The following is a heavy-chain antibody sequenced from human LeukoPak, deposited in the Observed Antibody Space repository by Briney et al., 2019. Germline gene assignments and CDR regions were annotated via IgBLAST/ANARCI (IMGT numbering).Heavy chain of an antibody. CDR1: GFTFSDYW. Sequence: GGSLRLSCAASGFTFSDYWMSWVRQAPEKGLERVADIRQDVSDKYYVDSVKGRFTISRDNAKNSLYLQMNSLRAEDTAVYYCARVLSRYCSSAGCYDGVFDYWGQGTLVTVSS. V-gene: IGHV3-7*03. J-gene: IGHJ4*02. CDR3: ARVLSRYCSSAGCYDGVFDY. D-gene: IGHD2-2*01. CDR2: IRQDVSDK.